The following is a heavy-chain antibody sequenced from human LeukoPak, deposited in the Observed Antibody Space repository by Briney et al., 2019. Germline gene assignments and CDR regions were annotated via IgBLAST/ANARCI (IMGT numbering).Heavy chain of an antibody. J-gene: IGHJ6*03. CDR2: IYTSGST. CDR3: ARDSTVTTFNYMDV. D-gene: IGHD4-11*01. Sequence: SETLSLTCTVSGGSVRGYYWSWIRQPAGKGLEWIGRIYTSGSTSYNPSLKSRVTISVDKSKNQFSLKLSSVTAADTAMYYCARDSTVTTFNYMDVWGKGTTVTVSS. V-gene: IGHV4-4*07. CDR1: GGSVRGYY.